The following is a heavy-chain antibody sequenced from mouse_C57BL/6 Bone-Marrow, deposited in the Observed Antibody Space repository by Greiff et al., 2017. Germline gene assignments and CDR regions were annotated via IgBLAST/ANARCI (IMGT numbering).Heavy chain of an antibody. D-gene: IGHD1-1*01. CDR2: IDPSDSYT. CDR3: ARERIYYGSKDWYFDV. J-gene: IGHJ1*03. Sequence: QVQLKQPGAELVMPGASVKLSCKASGYTFTSYWMHWVKQRPGQGLEWIGEIDPSDSYTNYNQKFKGKSTLTVDKSSSTAYMQLSSLTSEDSAVYYCARERIYYGSKDWYFDVWGTGTTVTVSS. CDR1: GYTFTSYW. V-gene: IGHV1-69*01.